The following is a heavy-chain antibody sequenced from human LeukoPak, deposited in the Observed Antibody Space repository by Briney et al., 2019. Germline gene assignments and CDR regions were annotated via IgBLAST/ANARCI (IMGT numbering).Heavy chain of an antibody. Sequence: SETLSLTCTVSGGSISSGSYYWGWIRQPPGKGLEWIGSIYYSGSTYYNPSLKSRVTISVDTSKNQFSLKLSSVTAADTAVYYCARDGRYYYAFNIWGQGTMVTVSS. D-gene: IGHD1-26*01. V-gene: IGHV4-39*02. CDR1: GGSISSGSYY. J-gene: IGHJ3*02. CDR3: ARDGRYYYAFNI. CDR2: IYYSGST.